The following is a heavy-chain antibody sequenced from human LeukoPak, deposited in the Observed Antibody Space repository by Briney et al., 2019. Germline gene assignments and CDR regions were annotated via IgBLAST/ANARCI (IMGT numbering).Heavy chain of an antibody. CDR2: ISGYNDNT. CDR3: GRSFGNYYGSGTPPLYFDY. V-gene: IGHV1-18*01. Sequence: ASVKVSCKASGYTFTSYGISWVRQAPGQGLEWMGWISGYNDNTNYPQKFQARVTMTTDTSTSIAYMELRSLRYDDTAVYFCGRSFGNYYGSGTPPLYFDYWGQGTLVTVSS. CDR1: GYTFTSYG. J-gene: IGHJ4*02. D-gene: IGHD3-10*01.